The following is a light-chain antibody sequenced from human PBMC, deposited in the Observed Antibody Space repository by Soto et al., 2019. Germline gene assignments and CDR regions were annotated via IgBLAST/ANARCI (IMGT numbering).Light chain of an antibody. Sequence: QSALTQPASVSGSPGQSITISCTGTNSDVGGYNYVSWYQQHPGKAPELMIYEVSHRPSGVSNRFSGSKSDNTASLTISGLQAEDEADYYCSSYTIISTIYVFGNGTKVTVL. CDR3: SSYTIISTIYV. V-gene: IGLV2-14*01. J-gene: IGLJ1*01. CDR1: NSDVGGYNY. CDR2: EVS.